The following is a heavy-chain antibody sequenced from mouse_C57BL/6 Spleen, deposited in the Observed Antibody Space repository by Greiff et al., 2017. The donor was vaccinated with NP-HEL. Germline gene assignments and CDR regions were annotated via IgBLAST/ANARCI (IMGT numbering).Heavy chain of an antibody. CDR3: ATVPIYDGYSEAMDY. CDR2: ISNGGGST. J-gene: IGHJ4*01. V-gene: IGHV5-12*01. Sequence: EVMLVESGGGLVQPGGSLKLSCAASGFTFSDYYMYWVRQTPEKRLEWVAYISNGGGSTYYPDTVKGRFTISRDNAKNTLYLQMSRLKSEDTAMYYCATVPIYDGYSEAMDYWGQGTSVTVSS. CDR1: GFTFSDYY. D-gene: IGHD2-3*01.